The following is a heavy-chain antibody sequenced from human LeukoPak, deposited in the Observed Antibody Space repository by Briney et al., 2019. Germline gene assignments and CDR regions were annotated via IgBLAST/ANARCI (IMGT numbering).Heavy chain of an antibody. CDR1: GGSFSGYY. Sequence: SETLSLTCAVYGGSFSGYYWSWIRQPPGKGLEWIGEINHSGSTNYNPSLKSRVTISVDTSKNQFSLKLSSVTAADTAVYYCARGLSIYSSSCCWFDPWGQGTLVTVSS. CDR2: INHSGST. CDR3: ARGLSIYSSSCCWFDP. D-gene: IGHD6-6*01. V-gene: IGHV4-34*01. J-gene: IGHJ5*02.